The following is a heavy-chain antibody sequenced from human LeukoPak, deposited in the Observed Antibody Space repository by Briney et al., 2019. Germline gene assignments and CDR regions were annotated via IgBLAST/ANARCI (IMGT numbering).Heavy chain of an antibody. CDR2: ISYDGSNK. CDR3: ARAFGWLQLEPYDY. V-gene: IGHV3-30*15. CDR1: GFTFSSYA. D-gene: IGHD5-24*01. Sequence: GGSLRLSCAASGFTFSSYAMHWVRQAPGKGLEWVAVISYDGSNKYYADSVKGRFTISRDNSKNTLYLQMSSLRAEDTAVYYCARAFGWLQLEPYDYWGQGTLVTVSS. J-gene: IGHJ4*02.